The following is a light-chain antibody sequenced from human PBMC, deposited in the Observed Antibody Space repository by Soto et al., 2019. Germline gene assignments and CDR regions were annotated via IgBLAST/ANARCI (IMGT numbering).Light chain of an antibody. V-gene: IGLV2-14*01. CDR1: SSDVGGYNY. J-gene: IGLJ1*01. CDR2: DVS. Sequence: QSVLTQPASVSGSPGQSITISCTGTSSDVGGYNYFSWYQQLPGNAPNLMIYDVSNRPSGVSNRFSGSKSGNTASLTISGLQAEDEADYYCSSYTSSSTLYVFGTGTKATVL. CDR3: SSYTSSSTLYV.